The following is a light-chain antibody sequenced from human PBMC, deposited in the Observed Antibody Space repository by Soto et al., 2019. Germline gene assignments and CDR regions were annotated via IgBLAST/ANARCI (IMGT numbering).Light chain of an antibody. CDR1: SSDVGGYNY. CDR3: SSYTSSSPPYV. J-gene: IGLJ1*01. CDR2: EVS. Sequence: QSALTQPASVSGSPGQSITISCTGTSSDVGGYNYVSWYQQHPGKAPKLMIYEVSNRPSGVSNRFSGSKSGNTASLTISGLQAEDEADHYCSSYTSSSPPYVFGTGTKLTVL. V-gene: IGLV2-14*01.